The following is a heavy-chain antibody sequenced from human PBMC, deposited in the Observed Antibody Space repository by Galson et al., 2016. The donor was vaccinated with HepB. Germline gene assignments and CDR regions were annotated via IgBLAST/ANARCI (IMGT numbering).Heavy chain of an antibody. CDR1: GFSFSNSG. V-gene: IGHV3-23*05. J-gene: IGHJ4*02. D-gene: IGHD3-16*01. CDR2: ITSSGNAT. Sequence: SLRLSCAASGFSFSNSGMSWVRQAPGRGLEWVSGITSSGNATHYADFVKGRFTISRDKSKNTLYLYMNKLTAGDTAIYYCGKHGGFDYWGQGALVTVSS. CDR3: GKHGGFDY.